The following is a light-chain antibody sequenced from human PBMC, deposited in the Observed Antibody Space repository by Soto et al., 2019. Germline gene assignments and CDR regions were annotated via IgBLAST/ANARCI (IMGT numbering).Light chain of an antibody. CDR1: QSVSSSY. V-gene: IGKV3-20*01. CDR2: GAS. Sequence: EIVLTQSPGTLSLSPGERATLSCRASQSVSSSYLAWYQQKPGQAPRPLIYGASSRATGITDRFSGSGSGTDFTLTISRLEPEYLAVYYCQQYGSSPLFTFGPGTKVDLK. J-gene: IGKJ3*01. CDR3: QQYGSSPLFT.